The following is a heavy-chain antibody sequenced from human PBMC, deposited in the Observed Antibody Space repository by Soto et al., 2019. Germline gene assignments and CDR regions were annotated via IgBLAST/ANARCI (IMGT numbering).Heavy chain of an antibody. CDR2: IIPILGTA. Sequence: SVKVSCKASGGTFSSYTISWVRQAPGQGLEWMGRIIPILGTANYAQKFQGRVTITADKSTSTAYMELSSLRSEDTAVYYCATNVGDYVDDYWGQGTLVTVSS. J-gene: IGHJ4*02. CDR1: GGTFSSYT. CDR3: ATNVGDYVDDY. V-gene: IGHV1-69*08. D-gene: IGHD4-17*01.